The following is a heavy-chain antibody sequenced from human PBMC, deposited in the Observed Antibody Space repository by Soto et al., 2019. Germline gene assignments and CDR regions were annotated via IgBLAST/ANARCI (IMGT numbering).Heavy chain of an antibody. CDR3: VRDMKLWRLDS. Sequence: EVQLVESGGGLVQPGESLRLSCAASGLTFRSYWMHWVRQAPGKGLVWVSRINTDGSVAMYVDSVKGRFTISRDNANNTLFLHMNSLSAEDTAVYYCVRDMKLWRLDSWCQGTLVTVSS. D-gene: IGHD2-21*01. CDR1: GLTFRSYW. J-gene: IGHJ4*02. CDR2: INTDGSVA. V-gene: IGHV3-74*03.